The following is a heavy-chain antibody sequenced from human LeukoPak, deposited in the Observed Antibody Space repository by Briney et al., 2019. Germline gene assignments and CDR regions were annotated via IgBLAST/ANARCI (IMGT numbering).Heavy chain of an antibody. CDR3: ARDADEYCSSTTCRGGSFDI. V-gene: IGHV3-74*01. CDR1: GFTFSSYW. Sequence: GGSLRLSCAASGFTFSSYWMHWVRQAPGKGLVWVSRINSDGRSTSYADSVKGRFTISRDSAKNTLYLQMNSLRAEDTAVYYCARDADEYCSSTTCRGGSFDIWGQGTMVTVSS. CDR2: INSDGRST. J-gene: IGHJ3*02. D-gene: IGHD2-2*01.